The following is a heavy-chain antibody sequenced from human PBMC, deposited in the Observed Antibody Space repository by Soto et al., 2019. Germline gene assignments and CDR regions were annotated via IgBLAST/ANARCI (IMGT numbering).Heavy chain of an antibody. V-gene: IGHV5-10-1*01. CDR2: INPDNSYR. J-gene: IGHJ4*02. CDR1: GYSFTNYW. D-gene: IGHD4-17*01. CDR3: VRNDYGDYISGLDY. Sequence: EVQLVQSGAEVKKPGEPLRISCKGSGYSFTNYWISWVRQMPGEGLEWMGYINPDNSYRTYSPSFQGHVTISADNSISTAYLQWSSLQASDTAMYYCVRNDYGDYISGLDYWGRGTLVTVSS.